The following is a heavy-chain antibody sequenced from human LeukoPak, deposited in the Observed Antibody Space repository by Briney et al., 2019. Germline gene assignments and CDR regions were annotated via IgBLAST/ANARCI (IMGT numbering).Heavy chain of an antibody. CDR1: GFTFRTYN. J-gene: IGHJ4*02. V-gene: IGHV3-21*01. Sequence: GGSLRLSCEASGFTFRTYNMHWVRQAPGKGLEWVSYISSSSSYIYYTASMKGRLTISRDNVRSLLYLQMNNLEAEDTAVYYCARAFGPSVYDNSGFDSWGQGTLVTVSS. CDR3: ARAFGPSVYDNSGFDS. CDR2: ISSSSSYI. D-gene: IGHD3-22*01.